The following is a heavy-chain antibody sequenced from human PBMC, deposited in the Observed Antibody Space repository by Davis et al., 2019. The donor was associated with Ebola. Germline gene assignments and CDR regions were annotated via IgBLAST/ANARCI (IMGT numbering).Heavy chain of an antibody. D-gene: IGHD4-17*01. CDR1: GGSFSDYF. V-gene: IGHV4-34*01. CDR2: ISHHNGCT. Sequence: SETLSLTCAVYGGSFSDYFWSWIRQPPEKGLEWIGEISHHNGCTNYNPSLSSRVAISVDSSKNQFSLKINSVTAADTATYYCARTTKTNIEDSGLGYNSFDSWGQGVLVSVSS. J-gene: IGHJ5*01. CDR3: ARTTKTNIEDSGLGYNSFDS.